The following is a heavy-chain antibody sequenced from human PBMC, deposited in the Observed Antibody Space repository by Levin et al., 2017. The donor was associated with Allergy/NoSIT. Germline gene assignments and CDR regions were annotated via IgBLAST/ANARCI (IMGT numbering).Heavy chain of an antibody. Sequence: GESLKISCAASGFTFTDYYMSWIRQAPGKGLEWVSYITSGGSTATYADSVRGRFTVSRDNAKNSLYLQMNSLRAEDTAVYYCARGYKNLRHWGQGTLVTVSS. D-gene: IGHD5-24*01. J-gene: IGHJ4*02. CDR1: GFTFTDYY. CDR3: ARGYKNLRH. V-gene: IGHV3-11*01. CDR2: ITSGGSTA.